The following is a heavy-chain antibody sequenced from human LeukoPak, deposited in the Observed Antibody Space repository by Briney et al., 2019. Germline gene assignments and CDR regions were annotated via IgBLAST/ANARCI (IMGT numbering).Heavy chain of an antibody. D-gene: IGHD1-26*01. CDR3: ARDPFGSSLDY. CDR1: GGSVTSYY. V-gene: IGHV4-4*07. J-gene: IGHJ4*02. Sequence: PSETLSLTCTVSGGSVTSYYCNWIRQPAGKRLEWIGRIYSSGDTNYNPSLKSRITMSVDTSKNQFSLNLSSVTAADTAVYYCARDPFGSSLDYWGQGTLVTVSS. CDR2: IYSSGDT.